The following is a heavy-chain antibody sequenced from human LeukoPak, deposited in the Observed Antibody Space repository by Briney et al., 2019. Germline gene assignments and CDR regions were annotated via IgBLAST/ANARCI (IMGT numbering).Heavy chain of an antibody. D-gene: IGHD3-10*01. CDR1: GFTFSSYS. J-gene: IGHJ4*02. CDR2: ISSSSSYI. Sequence: GGSLRLSCAASGFTFSSYSMNWVRQAPGKGLEWVSSISSSSSYIYYADSVKGRFTISRVNAKNSLYLQMNSLRAEDTAVYYCARDPTYYYGSGNVYWGQGTLVTVSS. CDR3: ARDPTYYYGSGNVY. V-gene: IGHV3-21*01.